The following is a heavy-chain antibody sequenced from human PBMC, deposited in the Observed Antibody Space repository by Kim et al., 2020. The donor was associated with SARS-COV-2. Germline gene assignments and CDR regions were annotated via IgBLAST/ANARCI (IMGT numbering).Heavy chain of an antibody. V-gene: IGHV3-23*01. CDR3: TKRTSGAWPFDY. CDR1: GFTFTSYA. CDR2: IGITGGNT. J-gene: IGHJ4*02. Sequence: GGSLRLSCEASGFTFTSYAMTWVRHAPGKGLEWVASIGITGGNTYYADSVKGRFTISRDNSRDTLFLHMNSLRAEDTAVYYHTKRTSGAWPFDYWGQGTLVTVSS. D-gene: IGHD2-2*01.